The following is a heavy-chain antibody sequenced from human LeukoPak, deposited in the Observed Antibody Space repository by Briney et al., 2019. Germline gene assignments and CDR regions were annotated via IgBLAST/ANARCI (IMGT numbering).Heavy chain of an antibody. CDR2: IRGDGATK. CDR1: GFTFSTYA. Sequence: GGSLRLSCAASGFTFSTYAMTWVRQAPGKGLEWVSAIRGDGATKFYADSVKGRFTISRDNSKNTLYLQMNSLRAEDTAVYYCAKGQAGLLVYYFDYWGQGTLVTVSS. D-gene: IGHD2-8*02. CDR3: AKGQAGLLVYYFDY. J-gene: IGHJ4*02. V-gene: IGHV3-23*01.